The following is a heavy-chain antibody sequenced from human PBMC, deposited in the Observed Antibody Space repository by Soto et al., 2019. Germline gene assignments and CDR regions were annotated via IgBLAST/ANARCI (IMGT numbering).Heavy chain of an antibody. CDR1: VFTFSIYS. CDR2: ISSSSSYI. J-gene: IGHJ4*02. Sequence: PRGSLQLSCASSVFTFSIYSMNWVRQAPGKGLEWVSSISSSSSYIYYADSVKGRFTISRDNAKKSLYLQMNSLRAEDTAVYYCARDEAAAGYNWGQGTLVTVSS. D-gene: IGHD6-13*01. CDR3: ARDEAAAGYN. V-gene: IGHV3-21*01.